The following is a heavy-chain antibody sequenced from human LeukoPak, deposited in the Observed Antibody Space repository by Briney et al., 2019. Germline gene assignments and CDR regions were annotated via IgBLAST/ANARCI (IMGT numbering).Heavy chain of an antibody. Sequence: SETLSLTCTVSGGSISSGSYYWSWIRQPAGKGLEWIGRIYTSGSTNYNPSLKSRVSISVDTSKNQFSLKLSSVTAADTAVYYCARIVGAPGDFDYWGQGTLVTVSS. CDR3: ARIVGAPGDFDY. CDR2: IYTSGST. CDR1: GGSISSGSYY. V-gene: IGHV4-61*02. D-gene: IGHD1-26*01. J-gene: IGHJ4*02.